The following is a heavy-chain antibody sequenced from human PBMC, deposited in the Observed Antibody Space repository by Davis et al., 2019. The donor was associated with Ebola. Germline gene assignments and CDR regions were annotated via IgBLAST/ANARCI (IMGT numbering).Heavy chain of an antibody. V-gene: IGHV4-34*01. CDR3: ARVRGITGTTSRFDY. CDR1: GGSFSGYY. CDR2: INHSGST. Sequence: MPSETLSLTCAVYGGSFSGYYWSWIRQPPGKGLEWIGEINHSGSTNYNPSLKSQVTISVDTSKNQFSLKLSSVTAADTAVYYCARVRGITGTTSRFDYWGQGTLVTVSS. D-gene: IGHD1-7*01. J-gene: IGHJ4*02.